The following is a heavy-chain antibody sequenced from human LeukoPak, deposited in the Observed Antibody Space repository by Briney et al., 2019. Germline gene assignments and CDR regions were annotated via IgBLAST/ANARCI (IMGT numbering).Heavy chain of an antibody. CDR3: ARASAHVWSPGAFDI. J-gene: IGHJ3*02. D-gene: IGHD2-21*01. CDR1: GFTFSSYD. Sequence: GGSLRLSCAASGFTFSSYDMHWVRQATGKGLEWVSAIGTAGDTYYPGSVKGRFTISRENAKNSLYLQMNSLRAGDTAVYYCARASAHVWSPGAFDIWGQGTMVTVSS. V-gene: IGHV3-13*01. CDR2: IGTAGDT.